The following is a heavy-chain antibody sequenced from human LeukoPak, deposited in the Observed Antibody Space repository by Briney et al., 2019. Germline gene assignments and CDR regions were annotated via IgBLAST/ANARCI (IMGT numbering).Heavy chain of an antibody. J-gene: IGHJ4*02. D-gene: IGHD2-2*02. CDR3: AKDVADRIPGY. CDR2: ISYDGSNE. V-gene: IGHV3-30*18. Sequence: GGSLRLSCAASGFTFSNYGMHWVRQAPGKGLEWVAVISYDGSNEYYADSVKGRFTISRDNSKNTLYLQMNSLRAEDTALYYCAKDVADRIPGYWGQGTLVTVSS. CDR1: GFTFSNYG.